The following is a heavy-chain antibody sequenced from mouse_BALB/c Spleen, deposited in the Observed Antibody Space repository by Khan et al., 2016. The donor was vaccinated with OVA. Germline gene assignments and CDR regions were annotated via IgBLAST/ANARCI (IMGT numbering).Heavy chain of an antibody. CDR3: TRRGTGRATRWLAY. CDR2: ITPSNGGT. D-gene: IGHD3-2*01. CDR1: GYTFTSYY. Sequence: QVQLQQSGAELVKPGASVKLSCQASGYTFTSYYMYWLKQRPGQGLEWIGEITPSNGGTNFNEKFKSKATLTVDKSSSPAYLHLSSLPSEDAAVYYGTRRGTGRATRWLAYRGQGTLVTVAA. V-gene: IGHV1S81*02. J-gene: IGHJ3*01.